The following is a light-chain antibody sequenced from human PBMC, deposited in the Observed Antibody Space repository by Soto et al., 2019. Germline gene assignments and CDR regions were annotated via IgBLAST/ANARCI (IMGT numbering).Light chain of an antibody. CDR2: EDD. CDR1: SSDVGIYNL. CDR3: GSWDSSLSAYV. Sequence: QSVLTQPASVSGSPGQSITFSCTGTSSDVGIYNLVSWYQQLPGKAPKLMIYEDDKRPSGVSDRFPGSKSGNTASLTISGLQAEDEADYYCGSWDSSLSAYVFGTGTKV. V-gene: IGLV2-23*01. J-gene: IGLJ1*01.